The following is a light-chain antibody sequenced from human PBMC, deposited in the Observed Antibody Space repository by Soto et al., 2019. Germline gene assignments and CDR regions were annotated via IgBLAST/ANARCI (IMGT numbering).Light chain of an antibody. J-gene: IGKJ2*01. CDR1: QSXSSY. Sequence: EIVLTQSPAXLSLSPGERATXXXXASQSXSSYLAWYQQKPGQAPRLLIYDASNRATGIPARFSGSGSGTDFTLPISSLEPEDFAVYYCQQRSNGPPYTFGHVTNLEIK. CDR3: QQRSNGPPYT. CDR2: DAS. V-gene: IGKV3-11*01.